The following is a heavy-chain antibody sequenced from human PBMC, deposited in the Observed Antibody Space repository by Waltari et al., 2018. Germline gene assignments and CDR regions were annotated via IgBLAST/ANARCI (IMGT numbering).Heavy chain of an antibody. CDR2: IYHSGST. CDR3: ARVGMHYDFGSGYYSED. CDR1: GGSISRYY. D-gene: IGHD3-3*01. V-gene: IGHV4-59*12. Sequence: QVQLQESGPGLVKPSETLSLTCTVSGGSISRYYWSWIRQPPGKGLEWIGYIYHSGSTYYNPSLKSRVTISVDRSKNQFSLKLSSVTAADTAVYYCARVGMHYDFGSGYYSEDWGQGTLVTVSS. J-gene: IGHJ4*02.